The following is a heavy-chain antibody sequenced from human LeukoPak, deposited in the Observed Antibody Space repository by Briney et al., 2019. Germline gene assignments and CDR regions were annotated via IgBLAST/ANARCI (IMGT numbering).Heavy chain of an antibody. CDR3: AREPYSGANWFDP. V-gene: IGHV4-59*01. CDR1: GGSISNFY. Sequence: SGTLSLTCTVSGGSISNFYWSWIRQPPGKGLEWIGYIYYSGSTNYNPSLKSRVTISVDTSKNQFSLKLSSVTAADTAVYYCAREPYSGANWFDPWGQGTLVTVSS. D-gene: IGHD1-26*01. J-gene: IGHJ5*02. CDR2: IYYSGST.